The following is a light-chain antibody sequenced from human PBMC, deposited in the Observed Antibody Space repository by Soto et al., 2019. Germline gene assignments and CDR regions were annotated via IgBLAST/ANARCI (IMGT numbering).Light chain of an antibody. CDR3: SYYTSSSSQV. CDR1: YRDVGGYNY. CDR2: DVS. J-gene: IGLJ1*01. Sequence: QSALTQPASVSGSPGQSITISCTGTYRDVGGYNYVAWYQQYPGKAPKLMIYDVSFRPSGVSNRFSGSKSDITASLTISGLQAEHEADYYCSYYTSSSSQVFGTGTKVTV. V-gene: IGLV2-14*01.